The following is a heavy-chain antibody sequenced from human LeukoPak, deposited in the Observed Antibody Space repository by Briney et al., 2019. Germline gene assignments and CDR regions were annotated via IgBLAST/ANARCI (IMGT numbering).Heavy chain of an antibody. CDR1: GFTFSSYG. V-gene: IGHV3-30*18. CDR3: AKGDTTYYYDSSGYYDY. CDR2: ISYDGSNK. D-gene: IGHD3-22*01. Sequence: GRSLRLSCAASGFTFSSYGMHWVRQAPGKGLEWVAVISYDGSNKYYEDSVKGLFTISRDNSKNTLYLQMNSLRAEDTAVYYCAKGDTTYYYDSSGYYDYWGQGTLVTVSS. J-gene: IGHJ4*02.